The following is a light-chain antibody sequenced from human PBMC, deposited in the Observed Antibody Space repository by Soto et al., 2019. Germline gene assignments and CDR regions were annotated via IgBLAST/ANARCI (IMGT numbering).Light chain of an antibody. CDR3: SSFTSSSTFV. Sequence: QSVLAQPASVSGSRGQSITISCTGTSSVVGRYNYVSWFQQHPGKVPKLIIYDVSNWPSGVSDRSSGSKSGNTASLTISGLQPEDEADYYRSSFTSSSTFVFGTGTKVTVL. J-gene: IGLJ1*01. CDR1: SSVVGRYNY. CDR2: DVS. V-gene: IGLV2-14*03.